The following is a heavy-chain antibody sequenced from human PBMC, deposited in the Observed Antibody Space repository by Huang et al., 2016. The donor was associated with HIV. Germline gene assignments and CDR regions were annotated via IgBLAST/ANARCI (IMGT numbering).Heavy chain of an antibody. J-gene: IGHJ2*01. D-gene: IGHD6-19*01. Sequence: QVQLYQWGAGPLRPSETLSLTCGVSGWSLHGYYWNWLRQSPGRGLEWLGEVNHGGSTKYHPSLKSRVTISVDTSKIQFSLNLTSVTATDTADYYCATSRSGSGWFLDIWGRGTLVSVS. CDR2: VNHGGST. CDR3: ATSRSGSGWFLDI. V-gene: IGHV4-34*01. CDR1: GWSLHGYY.